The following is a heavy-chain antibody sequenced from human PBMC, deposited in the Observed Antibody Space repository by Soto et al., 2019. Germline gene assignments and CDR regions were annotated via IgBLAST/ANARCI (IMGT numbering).Heavy chain of an antibody. CDR1: GGSISSYY. V-gene: IGHV4-59*08. CDR3: ARHHYGSGSYYMNY. Sequence: SETLSLTCXVSGGSISSYYWSWIRQPPGKGLEWIGYIYYSGSTNYNPSLKSRVTISVDTSKNQFSLKLSSVTAADTAVYYRARHHYGSGSYYMNYWGQGTLVTVSS. D-gene: IGHD3-10*01. J-gene: IGHJ4*02. CDR2: IYYSGST.